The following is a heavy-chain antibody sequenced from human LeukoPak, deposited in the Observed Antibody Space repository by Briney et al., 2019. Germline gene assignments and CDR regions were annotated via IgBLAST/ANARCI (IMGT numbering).Heavy chain of an antibody. J-gene: IGHJ4*02. CDR3: ARGYSGYDFYY. CDR2: IDWDDDK. Sequence: VSGPTLVNPTQSLTLTCTFTGFSVSTSGMRVSWIRQPPGKALEWLARIDWDDDKFYSTSLKTRLTISKDTSKNQVVLTMTNMDPVDTATYYCARGYSGYDFYYWGQGTLITVSS. D-gene: IGHD5-12*01. CDR1: GFSVSTSGMR. V-gene: IGHV2-70*04.